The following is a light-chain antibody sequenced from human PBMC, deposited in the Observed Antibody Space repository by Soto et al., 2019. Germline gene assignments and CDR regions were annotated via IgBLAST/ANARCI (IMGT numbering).Light chain of an antibody. CDR2: EVS. CDR1: SSDVGSYNL. Sequence: QSALTQPASVSGSPGQSITISCTGTSSDVGSYNLVSWYQQHPGIAPKLLIYEVSKRPSGVSNRFSGSKSGNTASLTISGLQSEDEADYYCCSYAGSSTLVFGGGTQLTVL. J-gene: IGLJ3*02. V-gene: IGLV2-23*02. CDR3: CSYAGSSTLV.